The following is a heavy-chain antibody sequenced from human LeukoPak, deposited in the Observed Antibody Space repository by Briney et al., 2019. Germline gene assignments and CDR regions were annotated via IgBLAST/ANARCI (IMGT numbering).Heavy chain of an antibody. V-gene: IGHV4-34*01. CDR3: ARTAVLRGYCSGGSCLLRWYFDY. D-gene: IGHD2-15*01. CDR2: INHSGST. CDR1: GGSFSGYY. J-gene: IGHJ4*02. Sequence: SETLSLTCAVYGGSFSGYYWSWIRQPPGKGLEWIGEINHSGSTNHNPSLKSRVTISVDTSKNQFSLKLSSVTAADTAVYYCARTAVLRGYCSGGSCLLRWYFDYWGQGTLVTVSS.